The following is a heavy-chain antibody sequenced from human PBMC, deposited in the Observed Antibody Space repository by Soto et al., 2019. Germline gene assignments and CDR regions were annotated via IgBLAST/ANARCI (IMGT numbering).Heavy chain of an antibody. J-gene: IGHJ4*02. CDR1: GGSISSYY. CDR3: AKDRHRSGSPHPFDY. D-gene: IGHD3-22*01. Sequence: SETLSLTCTVSGGSISSYYWSWIRQPPGKGLEWIGYIYYSGSTNYNPSLKSRVTISRDNSKNTLYLHMNSLRAEDTAVYYCAKDRHRSGSPHPFDYWGQGTLVTVSS. V-gene: IGHV4-4*08. CDR2: IYYSGST.